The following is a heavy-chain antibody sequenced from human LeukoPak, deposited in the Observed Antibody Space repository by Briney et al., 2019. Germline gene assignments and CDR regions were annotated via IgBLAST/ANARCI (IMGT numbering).Heavy chain of an antibody. Sequence: GGSLRLSCAASGFTFSSCWMHWVRQAPGKGLVWVSRISTDGSSTNSADSVKGRFTISRDNAKNTLYLQMNSLRAEDTAVYYCVREYSSSSGRAFDIWGQGTMVTVSP. V-gene: IGHV3-74*01. CDR1: GFTFSSCW. D-gene: IGHD6-6*01. CDR2: ISTDGSST. J-gene: IGHJ3*02. CDR3: VREYSSSSGRAFDI.